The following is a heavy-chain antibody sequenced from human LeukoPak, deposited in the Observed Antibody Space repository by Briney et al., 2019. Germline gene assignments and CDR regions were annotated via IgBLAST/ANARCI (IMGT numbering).Heavy chain of an antibody. J-gene: IGHJ4*02. CDR1: GFTFDDYA. Sequence: PGGSLRLSCAASGFTFDDYAMHWVRQAPGKGLEWVSGISWNSGSIGYADSVKGRFTISGDNAKNSLYLQMNSLRAEDTALYYCAKDIYYGSGSYYYRYWGQGTLVTVSS. CDR2: ISWNSGSI. CDR3: AKDIYYGSGSYYYRY. D-gene: IGHD3-10*01. V-gene: IGHV3-9*01.